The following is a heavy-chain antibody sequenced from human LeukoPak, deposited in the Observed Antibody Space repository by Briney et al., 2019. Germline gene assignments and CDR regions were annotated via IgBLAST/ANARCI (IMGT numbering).Heavy chain of an antibody. D-gene: IGHD3-22*01. J-gene: IGHJ4*02. CDR3: VNGQGSGWDYFEY. CDR2: ISWNSGNI. V-gene: IGHV3-9*01. CDR1: GFIFDDDG. Sequence: GRSLRLSCAASGFIFDDDGIHWGRGAPGKGLGWCSGISWNSGNIAYADAGTCRVTISRDNATKSLYLQMHSLSAEATALYYCVNGQGSGWDYFEYWGQGTLVTVSS.